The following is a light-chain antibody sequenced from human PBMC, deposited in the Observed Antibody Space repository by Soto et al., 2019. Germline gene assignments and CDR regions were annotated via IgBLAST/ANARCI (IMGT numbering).Light chain of an antibody. CDR2: EVS. Sequence: QSALTQPASVSGSRGQSITISWTGTSSDVGGYNYVSWYQQDPGTAPKLLIYEVSNRPSGVSSRFSGSKSGNTASLTISGLQAEDEADYYCSSYTSISTFVFGTGTKVTVL. V-gene: IGLV2-14*01. CDR1: SSDVGGYNY. CDR3: SSYTSISTFV. J-gene: IGLJ1*01.